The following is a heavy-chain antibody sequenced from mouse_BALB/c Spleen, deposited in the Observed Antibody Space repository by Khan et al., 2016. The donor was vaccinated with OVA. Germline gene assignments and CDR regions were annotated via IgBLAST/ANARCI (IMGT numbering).Heavy chain of an antibody. D-gene: IGHD1-1*02. CDR3: TRRGVGNRFAY. CDR2: ISTYYGDA. Sequence: QVQLQQSGAELVRPGVSVKISCKGSGYTFTDFTMHWMKQSHGKSLEWIGVISTYYGDATYNQKFKGKATMTVDKASSTAYMELARLTSEDSAIYYCTRRGVGNRFAYWGQGTLVTVSA. V-gene: IGHV1S137*01. CDR1: GYTFTDFT. J-gene: IGHJ3*01.